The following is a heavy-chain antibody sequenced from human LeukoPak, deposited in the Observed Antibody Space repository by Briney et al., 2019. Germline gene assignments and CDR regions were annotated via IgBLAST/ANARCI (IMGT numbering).Heavy chain of an antibody. D-gene: IGHD3-10*01. CDR3: ATHSMVRGVTSDY. CDR1: GYTFTSYD. V-gene: IGHV1-8*01. J-gene: IGHJ4*02. Sequence: ASVKVSCKASGYTFTSYDINWVRQATGQGLEWMGWMNPNSGNTGYAQKLQGRVTMTRNTSISTAYMELSSLRSEDTAVYYCATHSMVRGVTSDYWGQGTLVTVSS. CDR2: MNPNSGNT.